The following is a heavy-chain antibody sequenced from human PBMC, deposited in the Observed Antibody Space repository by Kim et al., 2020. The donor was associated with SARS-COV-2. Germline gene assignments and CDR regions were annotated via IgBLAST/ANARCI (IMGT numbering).Heavy chain of an antibody. V-gene: IGHV3-33*01. CDR1: GFTFKNYG. CDR2: IWYDGSNQ. J-gene: IGHJ4*02. D-gene: IGHD6-19*01. CDR3: ATLSGSGWVHNY. Sequence: GGSLRLSCAASGFTFKNYGMHWVRQAPGKGLEWVTVIWYDGSNQYYADSVKGRFTISKDNSKNMLYLQMNSLRAEDTAVYYCATLSGSGWVHNYWGQGTLVTVSS.